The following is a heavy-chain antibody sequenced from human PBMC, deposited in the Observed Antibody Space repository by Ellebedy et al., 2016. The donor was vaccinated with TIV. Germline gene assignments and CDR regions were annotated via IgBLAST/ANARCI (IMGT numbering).Heavy chain of an antibody. V-gene: IGHV3-48*02. CDR3: VRGGIVGDTFNY. D-gene: IGHD1-26*01. CDR2: ISSSSSTI. J-gene: IGHJ4*02. Sequence: GGSLRLSCAASGFSFSSYGMNWVRQAPGKGLEWILYISSSSSTIYYADPVKGRFTTSRDNAKNSLYLQMNSLRDEDTAVYYCVRGGIVGDTFNYWGQGTLVAVSS. CDR1: GFSFSSYG.